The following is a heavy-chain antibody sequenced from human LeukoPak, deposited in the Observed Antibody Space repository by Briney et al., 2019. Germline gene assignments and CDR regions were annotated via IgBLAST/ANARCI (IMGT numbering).Heavy chain of an antibody. V-gene: IGHV3-53*01. CDR1: GFIFSGDF. CDR3: ARERGRGRDSPWFDY. D-gene: IGHD3-16*01. CDR2: IYSDGST. J-gene: IGHJ4*02. Sequence: TGGSLRLSCAASGFIFSGDFMSWVRQAPGKGLEWVSVIYSDGSTYYANSVKGRFTISRDNSKNPLDLKMTGLRAEDTAVYYCARERGRGRDSPWFDYWGQGTLVTVSS.